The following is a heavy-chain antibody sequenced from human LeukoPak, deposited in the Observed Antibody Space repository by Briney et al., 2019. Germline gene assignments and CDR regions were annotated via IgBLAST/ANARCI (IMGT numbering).Heavy chain of an antibody. D-gene: IGHD6-13*01. CDR1: GGSINGHY. J-gene: IGHJ5*02. V-gene: IGHV4-59*08. CDR2: IYYTGNT. CDR3: TGLHFAAAEEFDP. Sequence: ASETLSLTCTVSGGSINGHYWSWIRQSPGKGLEWIGYIYYTGNTNYNPSLKSRITISVDTSKNQFSLNLSSVTAADTAVYYCTGLHFAAAEEFDPWGKGTLVTVSS.